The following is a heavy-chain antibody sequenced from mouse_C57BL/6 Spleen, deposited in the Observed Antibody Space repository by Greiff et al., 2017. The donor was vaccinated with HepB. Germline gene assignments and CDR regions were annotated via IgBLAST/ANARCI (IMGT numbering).Heavy chain of an antibody. CDR3: TRGGGNEGFAY. CDR2: IDPETGGT. J-gene: IGHJ3*01. V-gene: IGHV1-15*01. D-gene: IGHD1-1*02. Sequence: VQRVESGAELVRPGASVTLSCKASGYTFTDYEMHWVKQTPVHGLEWIGAIDPETGGTAYNQKFKGKAILTADKSSSTAYMELRSLTSEDSAVYYCTRGGGNEGFAYWGQGTLVTVSA. CDR1: GYTFTDYE.